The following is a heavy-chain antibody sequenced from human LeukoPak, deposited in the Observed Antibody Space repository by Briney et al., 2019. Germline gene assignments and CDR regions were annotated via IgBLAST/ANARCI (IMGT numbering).Heavy chain of an antibody. Sequence: PGGSLRLSCAASGFTFSSYAMSWVRQAPGKGLEWVTAISGTGGSTYYADSVKGRLTISRDNSKNTLYLQMNSLRAEDTAVYYCAKAQRLGELQYTNPPFDYWGPGTLVTVSS. CDR1: GFTFSSYA. CDR2: ISGTGGST. V-gene: IGHV3-23*01. J-gene: IGHJ4*02. CDR3: AKAQRLGELQYTNPPFDY. D-gene: IGHD3-16*01.